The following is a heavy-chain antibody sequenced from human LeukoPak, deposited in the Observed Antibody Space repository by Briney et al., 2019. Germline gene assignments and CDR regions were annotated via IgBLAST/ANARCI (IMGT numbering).Heavy chain of an antibody. J-gene: IGHJ4*02. D-gene: IGHD2-15*01. CDR2: IDPSNDYT. CDR3: ARDGSGPSLGGYGY. V-gene: IGHV1-46*01. CDR1: GYTF. Sequence: ASVKVSCTATGYTFINWVRQAPGQGLEWMGLIDPSNDYTRYAQKFQGRVTMTRDTSTSTVYMHLSSLRSEDSAVYYCARDGSGPSLGGYGYWGQGTLVTVSS.